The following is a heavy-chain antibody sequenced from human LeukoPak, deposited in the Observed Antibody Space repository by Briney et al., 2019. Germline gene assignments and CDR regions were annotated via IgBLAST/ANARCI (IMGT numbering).Heavy chain of an antibody. V-gene: IGHV1-2*02. CDR2: INPNSGGT. CDR3: ARDRLVRGVSPAGY. D-gene: IGHD3-10*01. J-gene: IGHJ4*02. Sequence: ASLKVSCKASGYTFTGYYMHWVRQAPGQGLEWMGWINPNSGGTNYAQKFQGRVTMTRDTSISTAYMELSRLRSDDTAVYYCARDRLVRGVSPAGYWGQGTLVTVSS. CDR1: GYTFTGYY.